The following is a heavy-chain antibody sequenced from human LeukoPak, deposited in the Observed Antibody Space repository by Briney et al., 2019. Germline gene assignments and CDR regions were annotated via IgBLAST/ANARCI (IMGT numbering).Heavy chain of an antibody. CDR3: AKRAVTSAGPGNYFDY. Sequence: GGSLRLSCAASGFTFTTYWMSWVRQAPGKGLEWVANIKQDGTEKYYVDSVKGRFTISRDNSRNTLFLQMNSLRAEDTAVYYCAKRAVTSAGPGNYFDYWGQGTLVTVSS. CDR1: GFTFTTYW. D-gene: IGHD3-10*01. V-gene: IGHV3-7*03. CDR2: IKQDGTEK. J-gene: IGHJ4*02.